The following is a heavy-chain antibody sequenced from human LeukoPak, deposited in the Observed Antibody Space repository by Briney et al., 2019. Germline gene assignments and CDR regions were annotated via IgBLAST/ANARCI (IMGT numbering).Heavy chain of an antibody. CDR2: INPSGGST. Sequence: ASVKVSCKPSGYTFTSYYIHWVRQAPGQGLEWMGLINPSGGSTTYAQTFKGRVTMPRDTSTSAVYMELSSLRSEDTAVYYCARGGSLAVAPHLYYLDYWGQGTLVTVSS. V-gene: IGHV1-46*01. CDR3: ARGGSLAVAPHLYYLDY. D-gene: IGHD6-19*01. CDR1: GYTFTSYY. J-gene: IGHJ4*02.